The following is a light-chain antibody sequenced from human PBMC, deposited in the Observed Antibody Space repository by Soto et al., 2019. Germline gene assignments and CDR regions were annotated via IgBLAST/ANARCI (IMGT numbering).Light chain of an antibody. J-gene: IGLJ1*01. CDR3: GTWDSSLSAYV. V-gene: IGLV1-51*02. CDR1: STNVGKNY. Sequence: QSVLTQLPSLSASPGQKVTISCSGSSTNVGKNYVSWYQHLPRAAPKALIYENNKRPSGIPDRFSGSKSGTSATLGITGLQTGEEADYYCGTWDSSLSAYVFGTGTRSPS. CDR2: ENN.